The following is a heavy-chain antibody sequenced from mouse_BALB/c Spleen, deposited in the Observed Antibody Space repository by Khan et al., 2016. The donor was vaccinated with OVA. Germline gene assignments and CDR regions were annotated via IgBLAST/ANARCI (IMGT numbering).Heavy chain of an antibody. CDR2: IWGDGST. CDR3: TRELRRGGFGY. V-gene: IGHV2-6-7*01. CDR1: GFSLTGFG. J-gene: IGHJ3*01. Sequence: VQLKESGPGLVAPSQSLSITCTVSGFSLTGFGINWVRQPPGKGLEWLGMIWGDGSTDYNSALKSRLSISKDNSKSHVFLQMNRLQTDERDGYYWTRELRRGGFGYWGQGTLVTVSA. D-gene: IGHD1-2*01.